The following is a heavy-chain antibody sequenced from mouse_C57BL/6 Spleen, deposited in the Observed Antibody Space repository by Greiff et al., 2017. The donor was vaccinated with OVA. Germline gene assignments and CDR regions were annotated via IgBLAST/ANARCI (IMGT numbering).Heavy chain of an antibody. J-gene: IGHJ4*01. CDR3: ADGSNFSMDY. V-gene: IGHV1-64*01. CDR1: GYTFTSYW. D-gene: IGHD2-5*01. CDR2: IHPNSGST. Sequence: VQLQQPGAELVKPGDSVKLSCKASGYTFTSYWMHWVKQRPGKGLEWIGMIHPNSGSTNYNEKFKSKATLTVDKSSSTAYMQLSRLTSEDSAVYYCADGSNFSMDYWGQGTSVTDSS.